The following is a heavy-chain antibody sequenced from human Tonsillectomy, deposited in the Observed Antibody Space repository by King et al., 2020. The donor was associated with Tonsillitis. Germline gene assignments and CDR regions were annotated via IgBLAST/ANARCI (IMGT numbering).Heavy chain of an antibody. V-gene: IGHV3-30*18. CDR3: AKESFYDFWSGYYTYHMDV. D-gene: IGHD3-3*01. CDR2: ISYDGNDR. J-gene: IGHJ6*02. CDR1: GFTFSGYG. Sequence: VQLVQSGGGMVQPGRSLRLSCAASGFTFSGYGMHWVRQAPGKGLAWVAVISYDGNDRDYADSVKGRFTISRDSSKNTLYLQMNSLRAEDTAVYYCAKESFYDFWSGYYTYHMDVWGQGTTVTVSS.